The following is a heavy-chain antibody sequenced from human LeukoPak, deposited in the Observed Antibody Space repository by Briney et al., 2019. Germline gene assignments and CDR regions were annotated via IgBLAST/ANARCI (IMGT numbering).Heavy chain of an antibody. V-gene: IGHV3-48*04. D-gene: IGHD3-16*01. J-gene: IGHJ3*02. CDR1: GFTFSSYG. Sequence: PGGSLRLSCAASGFTFSSYGMSWVRQAPGKGLEWVSYISSSGSTIYYADSVKGRFTISRDNAKNSLYLQMNSLRAEDTAMYYCARNGGIRLLSDAFDIWGQGTMVTVFS. CDR2: ISSSGSTI. CDR3: ARNGGIRLLSDAFDI.